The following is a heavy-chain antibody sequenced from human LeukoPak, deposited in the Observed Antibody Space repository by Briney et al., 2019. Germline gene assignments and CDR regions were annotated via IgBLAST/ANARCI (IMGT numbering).Heavy chain of an antibody. J-gene: IGHJ5*02. D-gene: IGHD3-16*01. CDR1: GGSVTTGTYH. V-gene: IGHV4-39*07. CDR3: ARDHYYDGRGRFDP. Sequence: PSETLSLTCSVSGGSVTTGTYHWARLRQPPGKGLEWIGSVYFDGGTHYNQSLQSRVAISVDTSKNQYSLRLSSVTAADTAVYYCARDHYYDGRGRFDPWGQGILVTVSS. CDR2: VYFDGGT.